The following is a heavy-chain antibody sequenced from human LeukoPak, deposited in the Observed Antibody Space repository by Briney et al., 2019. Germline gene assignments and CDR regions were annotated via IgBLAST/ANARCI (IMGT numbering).Heavy chain of an antibody. J-gene: IGHJ4*02. V-gene: IGHV3-30*18. D-gene: IGHD4-23*01. CDR1: GFTFSNYG. CDR2: ISYDGSNK. CDR3: AKDRISYGGNTPHFDY. Sequence: GGSLRLSCAASGFTFSNYGMHWVRQAPGKGLQWVAFISYDGSNKYYADSVKGRFTISRDNSKNTLYLQMNSLRAEDTAVYYCAKDRISYGGNTPHFDYWGQGTLVTVSS.